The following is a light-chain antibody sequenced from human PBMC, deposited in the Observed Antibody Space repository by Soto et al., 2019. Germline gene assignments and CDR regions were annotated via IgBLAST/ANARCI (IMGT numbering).Light chain of an antibody. V-gene: IGLV2-23*01. J-gene: IGLJ1*01. Sequence: QSVLTQPASVSGSPGQSITISCTVSSSDVGSYTLVSWYQQHPGRAPKLLIYEATQRPSGVSSRFSGSRSANTASLTISGLQAEDEADYYCCSYAGSVTSYVFATGTKVTVL. CDR3: CSYAGSVTSYV. CDR2: EAT. CDR1: SSDVGSYTL.